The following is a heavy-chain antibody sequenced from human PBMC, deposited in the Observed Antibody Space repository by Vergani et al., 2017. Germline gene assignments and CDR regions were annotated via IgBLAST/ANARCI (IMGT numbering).Heavy chain of an antibody. V-gene: IGHV1-58*02. CDR3: AAARRGDYYGMDV. CDR2: IVVGSGNT. CDR1: GVTFTSSA. J-gene: IGHJ6*02. Sequence: QMQLVQSGPEVKKPGTSVKVSCKASGVTFTSSAMQWVRQARGQRLEWIGWIVVGSGNTNYAQKFQERVTITRDMSTSTAYMELSSLRSEDTAVYYCAAARRGDYYGMDVWGQGTTVTVSS. D-gene: IGHD3-10*01.